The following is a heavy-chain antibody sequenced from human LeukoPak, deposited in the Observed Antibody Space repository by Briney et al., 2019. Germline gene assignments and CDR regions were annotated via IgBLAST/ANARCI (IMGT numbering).Heavy chain of an antibody. CDR3: ARRSIAAAGNWFDP. V-gene: IGHV1-69*02. D-gene: IGHD6-13*01. CDR1: GGTFSSYT. Sequence: GASVKVSCKASGGTFSSYTISWVRQAPGQGLEWMGRIIPILGIANYAQKFQGRVTITADKSTSTAYMELSSLRSEDTAVYYCARRSIAAAGNWFDPWGQGTLVTVSS. CDR2: IIPILGIA. J-gene: IGHJ5*02.